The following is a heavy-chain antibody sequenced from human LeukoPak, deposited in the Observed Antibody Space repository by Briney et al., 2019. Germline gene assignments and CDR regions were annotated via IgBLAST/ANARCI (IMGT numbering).Heavy chain of an antibody. CDR2: IKSKTDGGTT. CDR3: TTMLGGYYDSSGYSDY. V-gene: IGHV3-15*01. CDR1: GFTFSNAW. D-gene: IGHD3-22*01. J-gene: IGHJ4*02. Sequence: KPGGSLRLSCAASGFTFSNAWMSWVRQAPGKGLEWVGIIKSKTDGGTTDYAAPVKGRFTISRDDSKNTLYLQMNSLKTEDTAVYYCTTMLGGYYDSSGYSDYWGQGTLVTVSS.